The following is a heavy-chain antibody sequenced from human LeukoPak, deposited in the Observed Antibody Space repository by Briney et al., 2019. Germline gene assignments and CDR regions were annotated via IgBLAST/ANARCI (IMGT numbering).Heavy chain of an antibody. CDR2: ISYDGSNK. Sequence: GGSLRLSCAASGFTFSSYGMHWVRQAPGKGLEWVAVISYDGSNKYYADSVKGRFTISRDNSKNTLYLQMNSLRAEDTAVYYCVRASIAVAGYHYFDYWGQGTLVTVSS. CDR3: VRASIAVAGYHYFDY. CDR1: GFTFSSYG. D-gene: IGHD6-19*01. J-gene: IGHJ4*02. V-gene: IGHV3-30*03.